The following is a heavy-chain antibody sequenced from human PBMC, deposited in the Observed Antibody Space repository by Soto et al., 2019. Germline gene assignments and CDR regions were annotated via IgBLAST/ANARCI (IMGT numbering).Heavy chain of an antibody. CDR1: GFTFSSYA. CDR3: AKASRITMVRGVGGNYGMDV. D-gene: IGHD3-10*01. CDR2: ISGSGGST. J-gene: IGHJ6*02. Sequence: PGGSLRLSCAASGFTFSSYAMSWVRQAPGKGLEWVSAISGSGGSTYYADSVKGRFTISRDNSKNTLYLQMNSLRAEDMAVYYCAKASRITMVRGVGGNYGMDVWGQGTTVTVSS. V-gene: IGHV3-23*01.